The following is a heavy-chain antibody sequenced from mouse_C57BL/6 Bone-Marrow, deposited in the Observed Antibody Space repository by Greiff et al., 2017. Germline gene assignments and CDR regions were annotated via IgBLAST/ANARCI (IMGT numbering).Heavy chain of an antibody. D-gene: IGHD1-1*01. CDR1: GFNIKDDY. J-gene: IGHJ4*01. CDR2: IDPENGDT. Sequence: EVKLVESGAELVRPGASVKLSCTASGFNIKDDYMHWVKQRPEQGLEWIGWIDPENGDTEYASKFQGKATITADTSSNTAYLQLSSLTSEDTAVYYCTLVFTTVYYYAMDYWGQGTSVTVSS. CDR3: TLVFTTVYYYAMDY. V-gene: IGHV14-4*01.